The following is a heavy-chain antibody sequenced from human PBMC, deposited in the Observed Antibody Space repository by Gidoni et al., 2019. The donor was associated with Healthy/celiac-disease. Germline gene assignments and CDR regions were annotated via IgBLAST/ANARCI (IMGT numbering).Heavy chain of an antibody. CDR1: GGSFSGYY. CDR3: AHERGYSSGWYVDY. CDR2: INHSGST. D-gene: IGHD6-19*01. V-gene: IGHV4-34*01. J-gene: IGHJ4*02. Sequence: VQLQQRGAGLLKPSETLSLTCAVYGGSFSGYYWSWIRQPPGKGLEWIGEINHSGSTNYNPSLKSRVTISVDTSKNQFSLKLSSVTAADTAVYYCAHERGYSSGWYVDYWGQGTLVTVSS.